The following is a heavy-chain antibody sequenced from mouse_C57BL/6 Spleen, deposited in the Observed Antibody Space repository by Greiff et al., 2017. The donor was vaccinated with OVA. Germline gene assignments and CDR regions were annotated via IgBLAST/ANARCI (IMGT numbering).Heavy chain of an antibody. CDR1: GFSFNTYA. CDR3: VRQGYSNYAWFAY. CDR2: IRSKSNNYAT. J-gene: IGHJ3*01. V-gene: IGHV10-1*01. D-gene: IGHD2-5*01. Sequence: EVKLQESGGGLVQPKGSLKLSCAASGFSFNTYAMNWVRQAPGKGLEWVARIRSKSNNYATYYADSVKDRFTISRDDSESMLYLQMNNLKTEDTAMYYCVRQGYSNYAWFAYWGQGTLVTVSA.